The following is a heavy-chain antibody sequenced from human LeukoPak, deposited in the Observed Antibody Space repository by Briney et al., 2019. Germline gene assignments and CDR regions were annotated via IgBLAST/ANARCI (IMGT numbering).Heavy chain of an antibody. Sequence: ASVKVSCKASGYTFTSYDINWVRQATGQGLEWMGWMNPNSGNTGYAQKFQGRVTMTRNTSISTAYMELSSLRSEDTAVYYCARAGIVVVPAAPFDPWGQGTLVTVSS. CDR3: ARAGIVVVPAAPFDP. CDR2: MNPNSGNT. D-gene: IGHD2-2*01. V-gene: IGHV1-8*01. J-gene: IGHJ5*02. CDR1: GYTFTSYD.